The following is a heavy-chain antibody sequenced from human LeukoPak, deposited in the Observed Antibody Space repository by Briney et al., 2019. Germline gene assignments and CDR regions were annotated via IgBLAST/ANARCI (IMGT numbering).Heavy chain of an antibody. V-gene: IGHV3-7*03. J-gene: IGHJ6*04. CDR2: IKYDGSEK. CDR3: ATDRGLR. Sequence: GGSLRLSCADSGRTFSDYWMYWVRQAPGKGLEWVANIKYDGSEKYYVDSVKGRFTISRDNAKNSLYLQMNSLRVEDTAMYYCATDRGLRWGKGTTVTVSS. CDR1: GRTFSDYW.